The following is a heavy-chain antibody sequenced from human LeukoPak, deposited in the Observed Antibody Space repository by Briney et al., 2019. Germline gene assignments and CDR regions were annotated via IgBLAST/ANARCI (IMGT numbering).Heavy chain of an antibody. CDR1: GFTFSSYG. Sequence: GGSLRLSCAASGFTFSSYGMHWARQAPGKGLEWVAVISYDGSNKYYADSVKGRFTISRDNSKNTLYLQMNSLRAEDTAVYYCAFTPQGYCSSTSCYELDYWGQGTLVTVSS. CDR3: AFTPQGYCSSTSCYELDY. V-gene: IGHV3-30*03. J-gene: IGHJ4*02. CDR2: ISYDGSNK. D-gene: IGHD2-2*01.